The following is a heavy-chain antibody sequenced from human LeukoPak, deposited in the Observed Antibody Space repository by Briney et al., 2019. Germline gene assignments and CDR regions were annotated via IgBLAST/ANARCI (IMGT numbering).Heavy chain of an antibody. V-gene: IGHV7-4-1*02. D-gene: IGHD3-16*02. CDR3: AREPYDYVWGSYRYRDLDY. J-gene: IGHJ4*02. CDR1: GYTFTSCA. Sequence: ASVKVSCKASGYTFTSCAMNWVRQAPGQGLEWMGWINTNTGNPTYAQGFTGRFVFSLDTSLSTAYLQISSLKAEDTAVYYCAREPYDYVWGSYRYRDLDYWGQGTLVTVSS. CDR2: INTNTGNP.